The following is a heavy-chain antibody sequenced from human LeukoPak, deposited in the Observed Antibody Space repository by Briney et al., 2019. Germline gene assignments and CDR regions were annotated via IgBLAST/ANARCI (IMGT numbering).Heavy chain of an antibody. J-gene: IGHJ4*02. Sequence: SSETLSLTCTVSGGSISSYYWSWIRQPAGKGLEWIGRIYTSGSTNYNPSLKSRVTMSVDTSKNQFSLKLSSVTAADTAVYYCARDTYGSGSYYKPGSYYFDYWGQGTLVTVSS. CDR3: ARDTYGSGSYYKPGSYYFDY. D-gene: IGHD3-10*01. CDR1: GGSISSYY. CDR2: IYTSGST. V-gene: IGHV4-4*07.